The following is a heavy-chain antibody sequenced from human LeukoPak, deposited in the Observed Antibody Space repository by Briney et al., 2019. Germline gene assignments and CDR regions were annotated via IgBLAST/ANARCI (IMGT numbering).Heavy chain of an antibody. J-gene: IGHJ4*02. CDR1: GFTFSSYA. CDR2: ISYDGSNK. CDR3: ARGGFYPDY. V-gene: IGHV3-30-3*01. Sequence: GRSLRPSCAASGFTFSSYAMHWVRQAPGKGLEWVAVISYDGSNKYYADSVKGRFTISRDNSKNTLYLQMNSLRAEDTAVYYCARGGFYPDYWGQGTLVTVSS. D-gene: IGHD3-3*01.